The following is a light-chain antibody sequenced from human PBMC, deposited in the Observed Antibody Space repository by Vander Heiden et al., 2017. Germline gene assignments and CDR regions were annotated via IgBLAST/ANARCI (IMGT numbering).Light chain of an antibody. J-gene: IGKJ1*01. CDR1: QSVPSSY. CDR3: HQYGNSPLT. V-gene: IGKV3-20*01. Sequence: EIVLTQSPATLSLSPGERATLSCRTSQSVPSSYLAWYQQRPGQPPRLLIYGSCNRASGIADRFSGSGSGTLFTLTISRLEPEDFVVYFCHQYGNSPLTFGQGTRVEVK. CDR2: GSC.